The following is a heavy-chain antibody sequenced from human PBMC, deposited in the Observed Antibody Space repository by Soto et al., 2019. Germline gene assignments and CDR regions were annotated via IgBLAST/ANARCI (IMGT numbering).Heavy chain of an antibody. Sequence: QVQLVQSGAEVKKPGASVKVSCKASGYTFTSYDINWVRQATGQGLEWMGWMNPNSGNTGYAQKFQGRVTMTRNTSISTAYMELSSLRSEDTAVYYCARGRGDIVLMVYAKYFDYWGQGTLVIVSS. CDR2: MNPNSGNT. CDR3: ARGRGDIVLMVYAKYFDY. D-gene: IGHD2-8*01. J-gene: IGHJ4*02. V-gene: IGHV1-8*01. CDR1: GYTFTSYD.